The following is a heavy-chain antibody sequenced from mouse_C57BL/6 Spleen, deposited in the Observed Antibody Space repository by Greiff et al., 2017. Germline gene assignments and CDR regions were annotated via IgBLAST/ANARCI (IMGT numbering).Heavy chain of an antibody. Sequence: EVQLQQSGPELVKPGASVKIPCKASGYKFTDYNMDWVKQRHGKSLEWIGDITPHNGGPIYNQKFKGKATLTVDTSSSTAYMKLRSLTSEDTAVDYCARWLLLYYAMDYGGQGTSVTVSS. J-gene: IGHJ4*01. D-gene: IGHD2-3*01. V-gene: IGHV1-18*01. CDR3: ARWLLLYYAMDY. CDR1: GYKFTDYN. CDR2: ITPHNGGP.